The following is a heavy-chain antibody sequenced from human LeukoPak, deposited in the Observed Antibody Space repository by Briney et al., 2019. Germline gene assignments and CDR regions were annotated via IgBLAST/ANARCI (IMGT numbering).Heavy chain of an antibody. CDR2: IYYSGST. CDR3: ARLDYGGNPYYFDY. D-gene: IGHD4-23*01. CDR1: GGSISIGGYY. V-gene: IGHV4-31*03. J-gene: IGHJ4*02. Sequence: SETLSLTCTVSGGSISIGGYYWSWIRQHPGKGLEWIGYIYYSGSTYYNPSLKSRVTISVDTSKNQFSLKLSSVTAADTAVYYCARLDYGGNPYYFDYWGQGTLVTVSS.